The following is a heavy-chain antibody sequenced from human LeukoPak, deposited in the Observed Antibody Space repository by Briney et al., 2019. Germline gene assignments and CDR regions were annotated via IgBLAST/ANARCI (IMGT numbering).Heavy chain of an antibody. CDR3: NTELKLEFFDVDR. CDR2: IKSKTNGGTT. D-gene: IGHD3/OR15-3a*01. V-gene: IGHV3-15*05. Sequence: PGGSLRLSCAASGFCFSIAWMRWVRQAPGKGLECVGRIKSKTNGGTTDYAAPVKGRFTISRDDSKNTLYLQMNSLKAEDTAVYYCNTELKLEFFDVDRLGQGTLVTVSS. CDR1: GFCFSIAW. J-gene: IGHJ5*02.